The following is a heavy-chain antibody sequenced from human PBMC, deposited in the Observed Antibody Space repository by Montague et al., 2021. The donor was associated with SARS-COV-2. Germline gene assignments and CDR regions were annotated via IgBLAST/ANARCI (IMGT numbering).Heavy chain of an antibody. V-gene: IGHV3-7*01. CDR1: GFTFSHYW. Sequence: SLRLSCAASGFTFSHYWMSWVRQAPGKGLEWVAHIKEDGGQKYYVDSVKGRFTISRDNAKNSLYLQMNSLRAEDTAVYYCARDPNCGSTSCYYHYWGQGTLVTVSS. CDR3: ARDPNCGSTSCYYHY. J-gene: IGHJ4*02. D-gene: IGHD2-2*01. CDR2: IKEDGGQK.